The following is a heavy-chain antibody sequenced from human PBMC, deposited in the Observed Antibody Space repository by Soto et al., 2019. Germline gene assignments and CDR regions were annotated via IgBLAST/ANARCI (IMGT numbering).Heavy chain of an antibody. V-gene: IGHV1-8*01. D-gene: IGHD6-13*01. CDR1: GYTFTSYD. CDR3: AGGGREAAGLPIHYYYYMNV. Sequence: QVQLVQSGAEVKKPGASVKVSCKASGYTFTSYDINCVRQATGQGLEWMGWMNPNSGNTGYAQKFQGRFTMTSNKSITTAYLKLSSLSSEDTAVYYCAGGGREAAGLPIHYYYYMNVWGKGPTVTVSS. CDR2: MNPNSGNT. J-gene: IGHJ6*03.